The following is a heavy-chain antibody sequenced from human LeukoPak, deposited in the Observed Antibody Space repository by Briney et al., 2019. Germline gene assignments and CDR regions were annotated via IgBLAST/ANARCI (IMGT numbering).Heavy chain of an antibody. CDR2: ISSRGSTI. V-gene: IGHV3-48*03. J-gene: IGHJ4*02. D-gene: IGHD3-22*01. CDR3: AKDGAPAMVSSGYYPNFDY. Sequence: GGSLRLSCAASGFTFSSYEMNWVRQAPGKGLEWVSYISSRGSTIYYADSVKGRFTISRDNAKNSLYLQMNSLRAEDTAVYYCAKDGAPAMVSSGYYPNFDYWGQGTLVTVSS. CDR1: GFTFSSYE.